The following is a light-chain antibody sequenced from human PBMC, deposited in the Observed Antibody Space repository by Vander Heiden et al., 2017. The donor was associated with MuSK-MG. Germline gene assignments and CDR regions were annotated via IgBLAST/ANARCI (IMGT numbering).Light chain of an antibody. J-gene: IGLJ3*02. Sequence: SVLTQPPSASGTPGQRVTNSCSGSSSNIGSNTVNWYQQLPGTAPKLLIYSNNQRPSGVPDRFSGSKSGTSASLAISGLQSEDEADYYCAAWDDSLNGPVFGGGTKLTVL. CDR2: SNN. V-gene: IGLV1-44*01. CDR3: AAWDDSLNGPV. CDR1: SSNIGSNT.